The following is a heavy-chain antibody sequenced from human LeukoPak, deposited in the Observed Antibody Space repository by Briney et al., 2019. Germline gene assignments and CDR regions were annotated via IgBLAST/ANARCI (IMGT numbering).Heavy chain of an antibody. CDR3: AKAPRGVVVPAATFDY. D-gene: IGHD2-2*01. V-gene: IGHV3-30*18. Sequence: GGSLRLSCAASGFTFSSYGMHWVRQAPGKGLEWVAFISYDGSNKYYADSVKGRFTISRDNSKNTLYLQMNSLRAEDTAVYYCAKAPRGVVVPAATFDYWGQGTLVTVSS. CDR1: GFTFSSYG. J-gene: IGHJ4*02. CDR2: ISYDGSNK.